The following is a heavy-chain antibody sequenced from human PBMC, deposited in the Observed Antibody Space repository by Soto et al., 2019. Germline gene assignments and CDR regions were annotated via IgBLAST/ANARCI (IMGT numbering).Heavy chain of an antibody. Sequence: PGESLKISCKSSGYNFNNYWIGLVRQMPEKGLEWMGFIYPDDSDTKYSPSFQGQVTISVDKSITTASLQWSSLKASDTAMYYCARIPFAATGFYFDYWAQGTLVTVSS. CDR3: ARIPFAATGFYFDY. CDR2: IYPDDSDT. V-gene: IGHV5-51*01. D-gene: IGHD6-13*01. J-gene: IGHJ4*02. CDR1: GYNFNNYW.